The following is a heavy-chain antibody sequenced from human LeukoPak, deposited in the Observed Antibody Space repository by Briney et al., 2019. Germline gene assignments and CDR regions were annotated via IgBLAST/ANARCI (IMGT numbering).Heavy chain of an antibody. CDR1: GFTFSSYA. D-gene: IGHD4-17*01. Sequence: PGGSLRLSCAASGFTFSSYAMSWVRQAPGKGLEWVSAISGSGGSTYYADSVKGRFTISRDNSKNTLYLQMNSLRAEDTAVYYCARETTVTPLGGYFDYWGQGTLVTVSS. V-gene: IGHV3-23*01. J-gene: IGHJ4*02. CDR2: ISGSGGST. CDR3: ARETTVTPLGGYFDY.